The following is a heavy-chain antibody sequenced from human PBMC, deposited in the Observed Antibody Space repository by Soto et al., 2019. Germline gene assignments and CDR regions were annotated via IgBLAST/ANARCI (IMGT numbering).Heavy chain of an antibody. D-gene: IGHD6-19*01. CDR3: ARAYIAVAGNGFYYYYYGMDV. CDR2: ISSSGSTI. J-gene: IGHJ6*02. V-gene: IGHV3-48*03. Sequence: PGGSLRLSCAASGFTFSSYEMNWVRQAPGKGLEWVSYISSSGSTIYYADSVKGRFTISRDNAKNSLYLQMNSLRAEDTAVYYCARAYIAVAGNGFYYYYYGMDVWGQGTTVTVSS. CDR1: GFTFSSYE.